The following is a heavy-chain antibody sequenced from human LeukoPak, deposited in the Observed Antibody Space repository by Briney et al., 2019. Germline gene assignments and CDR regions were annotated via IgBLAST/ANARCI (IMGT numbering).Heavy chain of an antibody. CDR1: GYTFTSYG. V-gene: IGHV1-18*01. Sequence: ASVKVSCKASGYTFTSYGISWVRQASGQGLEWMGWISAYNGNTNYAQKLQGRVTMTTDTSTSTAYMELRSLRSDDTAVYYCARVSQYDFWSGYYWAANWFDPWGQGTLVTVSS. D-gene: IGHD3-3*01. CDR2: ISAYNGNT. J-gene: IGHJ5*02. CDR3: ARVSQYDFWSGYYWAANWFDP.